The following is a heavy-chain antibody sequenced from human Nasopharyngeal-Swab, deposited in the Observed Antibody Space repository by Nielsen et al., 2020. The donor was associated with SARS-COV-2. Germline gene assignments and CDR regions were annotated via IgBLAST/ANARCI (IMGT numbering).Heavy chain of an antibody. D-gene: IGHD3-10*01. CDR2: ISSSSSYI. V-gene: IGHV3-21*01. Sequence: VRQAPGKGLEWVSSISSSSSYIYYADSVKGRLTISRDNAKNSLYLQMNSLRAEDTAVYYCASNPAMVRAVKDYWGQGTPVTVSS. CDR3: ASNPAMVRAVKDY. J-gene: IGHJ4*02.